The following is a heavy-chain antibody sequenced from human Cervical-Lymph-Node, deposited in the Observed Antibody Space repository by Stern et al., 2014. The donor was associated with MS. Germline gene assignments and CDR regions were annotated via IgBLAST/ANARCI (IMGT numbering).Heavy chain of an antibody. Sequence: QVQLVQSGAEVKKPGSSVKVSCKASGGTFSSQGISWVRQAPGQGLEWLGGIIPILGAAHYAQKLQGRVTIIADESTNTTYMELRSLRPEDTAVYYCARDEIGQTTTHYYYYGMDVWGQGTTVIVTS. J-gene: IGHJ6*02. CDR1: GGTFSSQG. CDR3: ARDEIGQTTTHYYYYGMDV. CDR2: IIPILGAA. D-gene: IGHD1-1*01. V-gene: IGHV1-69*01.